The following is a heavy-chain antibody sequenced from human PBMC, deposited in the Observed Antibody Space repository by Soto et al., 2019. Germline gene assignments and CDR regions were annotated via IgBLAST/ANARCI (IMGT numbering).Heavy chain of an antibody. V-gene: IGHV3-9*01. CDR3: AKDTGPN. CDR2: ISWNNNTI. Sequence: PGGSLRLSCAASGFTFDNYAMHWVRQAPGKGLEWVSGISWNNNTIAYADSVKGRFTISRDNAKNSLYLQMNSLRAEDTAFYYCAKDTGPNWGQGTQVTVS. J-gene: IGHJ4*02. CDR1: GFTFDNYA.